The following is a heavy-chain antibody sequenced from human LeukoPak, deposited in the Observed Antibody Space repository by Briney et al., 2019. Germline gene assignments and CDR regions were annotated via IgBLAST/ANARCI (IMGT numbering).Heavy chain of an antibody. D-gene: IGHD3-3*01. CDR3: ARGGSYDFWSGANWFDP. CDR1: GGSISSGSYY. CDR2: IYTSGST. J-gene: IGHJ5*02. V-gene: IGHV4-61*02. Sequence: NPSETLSLICTVSGGSISSGSYYWSWIRQPAGKGLEWIGRIYTSGSTNYNPSLKSRVTISVDTSKNQFSLKLSSVTAADTAVYYCARGGSYDFWSGANWFDPWGQGTLVTVSS.